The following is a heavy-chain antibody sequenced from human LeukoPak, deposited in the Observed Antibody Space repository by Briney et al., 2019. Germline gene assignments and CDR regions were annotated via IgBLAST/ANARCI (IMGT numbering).Heavy chain of an antibody. CDR3: ARHTGGIGHDY. CDR2: IYYSGST. J-gene: IGHJ4*02. D-gene: IGHD1-26*01. V-gene: IGHV4-59*08. Sequence: PSETLSLTCTVPGGSVSGYYWSWIRQPPGKGLEWIAYIYYSGSTNYNPSLKSRVTISVDTSKNQFSLRLSSVTAADTAVYYCARHTGGIGHDYWGQGTLVTVSS. CDR1: GGSVSGYY.